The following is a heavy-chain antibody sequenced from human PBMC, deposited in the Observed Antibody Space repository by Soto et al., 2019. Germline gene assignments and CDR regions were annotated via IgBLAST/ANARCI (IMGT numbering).Heavy chain of an antibody. J-gene: IGHJ5*02. CDR2: IYHSGST. CDR3: ARGNWNDVRGWFDP. V-gene: IGHV4-30-2*01. Sequence: PSETLSLTCAVSGGSISSGGYSWSWIRQPPGKGLEWIGYIYHSGSTYYNPSLKSRVTISVDRSKNQFSLKLSSVTAADTAVYYCARGNWNDVRGWFDPWGQGTLVTVSS. D-gene: IGHD1-20*01. CDR1: GGSISSGGYS.